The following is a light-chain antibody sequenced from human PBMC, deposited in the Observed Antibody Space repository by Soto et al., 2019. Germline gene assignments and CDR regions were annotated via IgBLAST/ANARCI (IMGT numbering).Light chain of an antibody. J-gene: IGKJ2*01. CDR3: QQYHSYPYT. CDR2: DAS. V-gene: IGKV1-5*01. CDR1: QHINTW. Sequence: DIQITPCPSTLSASVVARVTITCRASQHINTWLAWYQQKSGKAPKLLMYDASSLESGVPSRFSGSSSGTEFTLTISSVQPGDFATYYCQQYHSYPYTFGQGTKVDIK.